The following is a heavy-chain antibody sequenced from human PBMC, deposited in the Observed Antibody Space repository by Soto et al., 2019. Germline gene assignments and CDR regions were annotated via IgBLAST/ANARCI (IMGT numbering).Heavy chain of an antibody. V-gene: IGHV4-59*01. CDR1: GGSISSYY. CDR2: VSSTGST. Sequence: SETLSLTCTVSGGSISSYYWSWIRQSPGKGLEWIGYVSSTGSTNYNPSLKSRLTMSLDTPTNEVSLSLTSVTAADAAVYFCARFSPPRKSYDSNPGWFDPWGQGIMVTVSS. J-gene: IGHJ5*02. D-gene: IGHD3-22*01. CDR3: ARFSPPRKSYDSNPGWFDP.